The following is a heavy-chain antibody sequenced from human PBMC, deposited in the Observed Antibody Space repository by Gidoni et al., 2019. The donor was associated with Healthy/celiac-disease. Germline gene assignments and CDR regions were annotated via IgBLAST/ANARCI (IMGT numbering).Heavy chain of an antibody. J-gene: IGHJ3*02. D-gene: IGHD3-22*01. V-gene: IGHV4-4*02. CDR3: ARSHVADYYDSSGPTNDAFDI. Sequence: QVQLQESGPGLVKPSGPLSLTCAASGVSISSSNWWSWVRQPPGKGLEWIGEIYHSGSTNYNPSLKSRVTISVDKSKNQFSLKLSSVTAADTAVYYCARSHVADYYDSSGPTNDAFDIWGQGTMVTVSS. CDR2: IYHSGST. CDR1: GVSISSSNW.